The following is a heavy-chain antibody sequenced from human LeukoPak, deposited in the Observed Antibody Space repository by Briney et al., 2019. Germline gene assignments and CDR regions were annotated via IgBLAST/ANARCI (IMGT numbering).Heavy chain of an antibody. D-gene: IGHD1-26*01. CDR1: GGTFSSYA. CDR2: IIPIFGTA. CDR3: ARDNSVGDNAWWFDP. V-gene: IGHV1-69*01. J-gene: IGHJ5*02. Sequence: SAKVSCKASGGTFSSYAISWVRQAPGQGLEWMGGIIPIFGTANYAQKFQGRVTITADESTSTAYMELSSLRSEDTAIYYCARDNSVGDNAWWFDPWGQGTLVTVSS.